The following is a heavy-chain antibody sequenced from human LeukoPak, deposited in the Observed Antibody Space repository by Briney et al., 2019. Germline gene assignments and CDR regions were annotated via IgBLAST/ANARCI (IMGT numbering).Heavy chain of an antibody. J-gene: IGHJ3*02. V-gene: IGHV3-11*03. Sequence: GGSLRLSCAASGFIFSDFYMSWVRQAAGKGLEYIAYISPSSHDIIYADSVKGRFTISRDNAKNSLYLQMNSLRAEDTAVYYCAKGGQWLQRDAFDIWGQGTMVTVSS. D-gene: IGHD5-24*01. CDR3: AKGGQWLQRDAFDI. CDR1: GFIFSDFY. CDR2: ISPSSHDI.